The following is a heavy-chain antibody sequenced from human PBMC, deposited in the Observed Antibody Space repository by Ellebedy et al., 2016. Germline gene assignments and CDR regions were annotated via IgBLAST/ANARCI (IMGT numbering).Heavy chain of an antibody. CDR3: ARANRYNYDSSDYRGFHFDY. J-gene: IGHJ4*02. V-gene: IGHV4-59*08. CDR2: VFDSGST. D-gene: IGHD3-22*01. CDR1: DGSLPRSY. Sequence: SETLSLTCTVSDGSLPRSYWSWVRQSAGKGLEWIGHVFDSGSTIYNPSLKRRVTMSVDTSRNQFSLKLASVTAADTAVYYCARANRYNYDSSDYRGFHFDYWGQGALVTVSS.